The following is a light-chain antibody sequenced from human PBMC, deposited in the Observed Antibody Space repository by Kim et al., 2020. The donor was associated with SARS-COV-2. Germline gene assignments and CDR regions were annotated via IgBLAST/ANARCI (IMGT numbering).Light chain of an antibody. CDR2: EVA. J-gene: IGLJ3*02. CDR3: VSHTITTSLV. Sequence: GQSITLSCTGTSSDIGRYNHVSWYQQHPGKAPELIIYEVARRPSGVSYRFSGSKSGNTASLTISGLRAEDEADYFCVSHTITTSLVFGGGTRLTVL. CDR1: SSDIGRYNH. V-gene: IGLV2-14*03.